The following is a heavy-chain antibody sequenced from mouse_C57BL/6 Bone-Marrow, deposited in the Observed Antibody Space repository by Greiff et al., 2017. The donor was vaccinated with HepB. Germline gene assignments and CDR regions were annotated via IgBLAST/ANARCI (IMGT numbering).Heavy chain of an antibody. CDR3: ARGGYDDPYWYFDV. CDR2: IYPRSGNT. J-gene: IGHJ1*03. Sequence: VQLQQSGAELARPGASVKLSCKASGYTFTSYGISWVKQRTGQGLEWIGEIYPRSGNTYYNEKFKGKATLTADKSSSTAYMELRSLTSEDSAVYVCARGGYDDPYWYFDVWGTGTTVTVSS. D-gene: IGHD2-14*01. CDR1: GYTFTSYG. V-gene: IGHV1-81*01.